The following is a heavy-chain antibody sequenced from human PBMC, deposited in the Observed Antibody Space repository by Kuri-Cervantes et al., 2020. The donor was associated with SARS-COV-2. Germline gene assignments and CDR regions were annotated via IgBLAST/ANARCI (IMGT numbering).Heavy chain of an antibody. CDR1: GYTFTSYD. V-gene: IGHV1-46*01. D-gene: IGHD3-16*02. CDR2: INPSGGGT. J-gene: IGHJ3*02. CDR3: ASDKSSDDYVWGSYRKLDAFDI. Sequence: ASVKVSCKASGYTFTSYDINWVRQATGQGLEWMGIINPSGGGTSYAQKFQGRVTMTRDTSTSTVYMELSSLRSEDTAVYYCASDKSSDDYVWGSYRKLDAFDIWGQGTMVTVSS.